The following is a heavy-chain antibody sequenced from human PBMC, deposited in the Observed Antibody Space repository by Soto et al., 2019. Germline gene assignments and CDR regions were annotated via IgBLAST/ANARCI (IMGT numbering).Heavy chain of an antibody. D-gene: IGHD2-2*02. J-gene: IGHJ6*02. CDR3: ARVGCSSTSCYTGRYYYYYGMDV. CDR2: IYPGDSDT. CDR1: GYSFTSYW. V-gene: IGHV5-51*01. Sequence: GESLKISCKGSGYSFTSYWIGWVRQMPGKGLEWMGIIYPGDSDTRYSPSFQGQVTISADKSISTAYLQWSSLTAADTAVYYCARVGCSSTSCYTGRYYYYYGMDVWGQGTTVTVSS.